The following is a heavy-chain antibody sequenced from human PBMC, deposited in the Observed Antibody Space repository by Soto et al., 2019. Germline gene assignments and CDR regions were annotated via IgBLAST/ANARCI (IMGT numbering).Heavy chain of an antibody. CDR3: ARVAWSSSWYFDY. CDR1: GGSISSGGYS. D-gene: IGHD6-13*01. Sequence: QLQLQESGSGLVKPSQTLSLTCAVSGGSISSGGYSWSWIRQPPGKGLEWIGYIYHSGSTYYNPALKSRVTISVDRSKNQFSLKLSSVTAADTAVYYCARVAWSSSWYFDYWGQGTLVTVSS. V-gene: IGHV4-30-2*01. CDR2: IYHSGST. J-gene: IGHJ4*02.